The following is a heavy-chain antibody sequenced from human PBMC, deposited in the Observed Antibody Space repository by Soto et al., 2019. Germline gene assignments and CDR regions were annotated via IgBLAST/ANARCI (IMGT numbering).Heavy chain of an antibody. V-gene: IGHV6-1*01. CDR3: ARDRYYGSGSYDEAYDSYGMDV. CDR2: TYYRSKCYI. Sequence: PSQTLSLTCAISGDSVSTTRAAWNWIRQSPSRGLEWLGRTYYRSKCYIDYAVSVKSRITIDPDTSKNQFSLQLISVTPEDTAVYYCARDRYYGSGSYDEAYDSYGMDVWGQGATVTVSS. J-gene: IGHJ6*02. D-gene: IGHD3-10*01. CDR1: GDSVSTTRAA.